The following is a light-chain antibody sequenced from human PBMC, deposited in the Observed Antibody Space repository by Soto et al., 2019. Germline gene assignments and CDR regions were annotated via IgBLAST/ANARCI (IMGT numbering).Light chain of an antibody. CDR1: QNFGNTF. V-gene: IGKV3-20*01. CDR2: GAS. J-gene: IGKJ2*01. CDR3: QQYGSSPYT. Sequence: ETVLTQSPGTLSLSPGERATLSCRASQNFGNTFLAWYQQKPGQAPRLLIYGASSRATGIPDRFSGSGSETDFTLNISRLEPEDCAVYYCQQYGSSPYTFGQGTKLQIK.